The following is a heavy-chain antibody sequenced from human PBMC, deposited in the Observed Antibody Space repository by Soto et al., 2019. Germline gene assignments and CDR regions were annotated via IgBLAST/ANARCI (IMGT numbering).Heavy chain of an antibody. CDR3: SPSPYSYDTSGYLDY. CDR2: IIPLFGTT. CDR1: GGTFSNYA. J-gene: IGHJ4*02. Sequence: QVQLVQSGAEVKKPGSSVTVSCRASGGTFSNYAINWVRQAPGQGLEWMAGIIPLFGTTNYAQKFQGRVTMTADEYTSTAYMELTSRRSEDAAVFYCSPSPYSYDTSGYLDYWGQGTLVTVSS. D-gene: IGHD3-22*01. V-gene: IGHV1-69*12.